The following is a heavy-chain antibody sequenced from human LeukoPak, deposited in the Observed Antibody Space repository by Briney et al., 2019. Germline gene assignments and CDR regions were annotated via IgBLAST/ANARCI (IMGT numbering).Heavy chain of an antibody. CDR3: ARVERCSSTSCYTGRGNYYYYYMDV. V-gene: IGHV3-11*01. J-gene: IGHJ6*03. CDR1: GFTFSDYY. Sequence: AGGSLRLSCAASGFTFSDYYMIWIRQAPGKGLEWVSYISSSGSTIYYADSVKGRFTISRDNAKNSLYLQMNSLRAEDTAVYYCARVERCSSTSCYTGRGNYYYYYMDVWGKGTTVTVSS. D-gene: IGHD2-2*02. CDR2: ISSSGSTI.